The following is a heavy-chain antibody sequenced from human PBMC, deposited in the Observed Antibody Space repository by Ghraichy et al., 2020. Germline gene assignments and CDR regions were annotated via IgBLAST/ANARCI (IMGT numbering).Heavy chain of an antibody. D-gene: IGHD3-10*01. CDR1: GGSISSGGYS. CDR2: IYHSGST. CDR3: ARGIYSNMDV. J-gene: IGHJ6*02. V-gene: IGHV4-30-2*01. Sequence: SETLSLTCAVSGGSISSGGYSWSWIRQPPGKGLEWIGYIYHSGSTYYNPSLKSRVTISVDRSKNQFSLKLSSVTAADTAVYYCARGIYSNMDVWGQGTTVTVSS.